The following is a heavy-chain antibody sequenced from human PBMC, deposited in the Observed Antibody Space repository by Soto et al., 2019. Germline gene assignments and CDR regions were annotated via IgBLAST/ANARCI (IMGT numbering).Heavy chain of an antibody. Sequence: ASETLSLTCTVPGGSISSGGYYWSWIRQHPGKGLEWIGYIYYSGSTYYNPSLKSRVTISVDTSKNQFSLKLSSVTAADTAVYYCARDPGIAAARPGLHYYYGMDVWGQGTTVTVSS. CDR3: ARDPGIAAARPGLHYYYGMDV. D-gene: IGHD6-13*01. V-gene: IGHV4-31*03. CDR1: GGSISSGGYY. CDR2: IYYSGST. J-gene: IGHJ6*02.